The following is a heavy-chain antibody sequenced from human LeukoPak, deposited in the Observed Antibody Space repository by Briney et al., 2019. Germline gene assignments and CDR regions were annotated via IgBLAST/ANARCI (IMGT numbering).Heavy chain of an antibody. D-gene: IGHD3-10*01. CDR1: GGSISSYY. V-gene: IGHV4-59*01. Sequence: SETLSLTCTVSGGSISSYYWSWVRQPPGKGLEWIGYIYYSGSTNYNPSLKSRVTISVDTSKNQFSLKLSSVTAADTAVYYCARYYGSYNWFDPWGQGTLVTVSS. J-gene: IGHJ5*02. CDR2: IYYSGST. CDR3: ARYYGSYNWFDP.